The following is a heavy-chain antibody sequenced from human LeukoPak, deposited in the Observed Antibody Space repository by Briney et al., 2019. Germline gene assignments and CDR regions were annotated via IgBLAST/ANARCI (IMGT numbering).Heavy chain of an antibody. D-gene: IGHD1-26*01. CDR1: GFPFSGST. V-gene: IGHV3-73*01. CDR3: TRDSGTYNWFDP. J-gene: IGHJ5*02. CDR2: IRTKANSHAT. Sequence: PGGSLRLSCAASGFPFSGSTIHWVRQASGKGLEWVGRIRTKANSHATEYAASVKGRFNISRDDSKNTAYLQMKSLKTEDTALYYCTRDSGTYNWFDPWGQGTLVTVSS.